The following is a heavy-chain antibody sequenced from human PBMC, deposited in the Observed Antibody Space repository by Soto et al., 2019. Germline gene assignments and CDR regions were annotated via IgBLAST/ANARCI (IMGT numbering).Heavy chain of an antibody. V-gene: IGHV3-7*03. CDR2: IKEDGRET. J-gene: IGHJ4*02. D-gene: IGHD3-10*01. Sequence: GGSLRLSCAASGFIFRSYWMTWIRQAPGKGLQWVAKIKEDGRETYYVDSVKGRFTISRDNAKNLLYLQMDSLRSEDTAVYYCATKGPFGEFYWGQGTLVTVSS. CDR1: GFIFRSYW. CDR3: ATKGPFGEFY.